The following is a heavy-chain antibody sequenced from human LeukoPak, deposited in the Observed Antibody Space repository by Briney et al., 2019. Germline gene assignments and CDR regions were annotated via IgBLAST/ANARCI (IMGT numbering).Heavy chain of an antibody. CDR1: GFTASGNY. CDR3: ARGITGTNNWFDP. D-gene: IGHD1/OR15-1a*01. CDR2: IFSGGGT. V-gene: IGHV3-66*02. J-gene: IGHJ5*02. Sequence: GGSLRLSCAPSGFTASGNYISWVRQAPGKGLEWVSLIFSGGGTYYADSVKGRFTISRDNSKNALYLQMNSLRAEDKAVYYCARGITGTNNWFDPWGQGTLVTVSS.